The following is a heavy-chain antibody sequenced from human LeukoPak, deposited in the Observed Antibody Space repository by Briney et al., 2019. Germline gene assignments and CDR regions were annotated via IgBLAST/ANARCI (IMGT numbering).Heavy chain of an antibody. CDR3: STLRTTMVHLFWD. Sequence: KPGGSLRLSCAASGFTFTNAWMSWVRQAPGKGLEWVGRIKSKTDGGTTDYAAPVKGRFTISRDDSIKTLYLQMNSLKTEDTALYYCSTLRTTMVHLFWDWGQGNLGTVSS. D-gene: IGHD3-10*01. CDR1: GFTFTNAW. V-gene: IGHV3-15*01. J-gene: IGHJ4*02. CDR2: IKSKTDGGTT.